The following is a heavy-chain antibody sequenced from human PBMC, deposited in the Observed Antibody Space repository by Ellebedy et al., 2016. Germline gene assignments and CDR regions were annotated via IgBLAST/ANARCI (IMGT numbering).Heavy chain of an antibody. CDR1: GIKFSSFF. J-gene: IGHJ4*02. CDR3: YYGHYSGY. Sequence: GGSLRLXXAVSGIKFSSFFMSWVRQAPGRGLEWISTISGDGENTFSADSVKGRFTISRDNSRNTLYLQMDSLRAADTAVYYCYYGHYSGYWGQGTLVTVSS. CDR2: ISGDGENT. D-gene: IGHD4-17*01. V-gene: IGHV3-23*01.